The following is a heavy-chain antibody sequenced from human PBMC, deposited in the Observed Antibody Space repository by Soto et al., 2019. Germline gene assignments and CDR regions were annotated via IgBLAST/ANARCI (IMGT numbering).Heavy chain of an antibody. J-gene: IGHJ2*01. CDR3: AKGGAAAGMGYFDL. D-gene: IGHD6-13*01. V-gene: IGHV3-23*01. CDR1: GFTFSTYA. CDR2: ISGSGGST. Sequence: EVQVLESGGGLVQPGGSLRLSCAASGFTFSTYAMSWVRQAPGKGLEWVSGISGSGGSTYYADSVKGRFTISRDNSKKTRVLQMSSLRAEDTAGYVCAKGGAAAGMGYFDLWGRGTLVTVSS.